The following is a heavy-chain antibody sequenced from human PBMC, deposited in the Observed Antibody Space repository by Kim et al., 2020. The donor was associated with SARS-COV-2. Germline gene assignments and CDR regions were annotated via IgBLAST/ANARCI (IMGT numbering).Heavy chain of an antibody. CDR3: ARRLSNTSGWGSHYCDL. CDR2: INHSGRT. CDR1: GGSFSGYY. Sequence: SETLSLTCAVYGGSFSGYYWSWIRQPPGKGLEWIGEINHSGRTSYNPSLKSRVTISVDTSKNQFSLKLTSVTAADAALYFCARRLSNTSGWGSHYCDLWGQGILVTVSS. V-gene: IGHV4-34*01. D-gene: IGHD3-10*01. J-gene: IGHJ1*01.